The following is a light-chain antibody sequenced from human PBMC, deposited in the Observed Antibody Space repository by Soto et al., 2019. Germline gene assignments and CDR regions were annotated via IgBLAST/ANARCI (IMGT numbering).Light chain of an antibody. CDR2: STN. Sequence: QSVLTQSPSASGTPGQRVTISCSGSTSNIAKHTVLWYQHLPGTAPQLLVDSTNQRPSGVPDRISGSKSGTSASLAISGLQSEDAADYYCLTWDDSLNGLVFGGGTKLTVL. CDR1: TSNIAKHT. CDR3: LTWDDSLNGLV. J-gene: IGLJ2*01. V-gene: IGLV1-44*01.